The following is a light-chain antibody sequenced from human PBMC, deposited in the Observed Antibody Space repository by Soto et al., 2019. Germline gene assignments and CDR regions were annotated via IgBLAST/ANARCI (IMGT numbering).Light chain of an antibody. V-gene: IGLV2-8*01. CDR3: NSYVGSNNYV. J-gene: IGLJ1*01. Sequence: QSALTHPPSASGSPGHSFTISCIGTASDIGRYNYVSWYQHHPGKAPKLIIYEVTKRPSGVPDRFSGSKSGNTASLTVSGLQADDEADYYCNSYVGSNNYVFGTGTKVTVL. CDR2: EVT. CDR1: ASDIGRYNY.